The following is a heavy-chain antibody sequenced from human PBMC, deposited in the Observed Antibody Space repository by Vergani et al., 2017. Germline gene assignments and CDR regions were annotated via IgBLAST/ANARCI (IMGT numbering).Heavy chain of an antibody. CDR2: ISAYNGNT. V-gene: IGHV1-18*04. CDR3: ARARTRGWHIGAAAFDI. J-gene: IGHJ3*02. Sequence: QVQLVHSGAEVKKPGASVKVSCKASGYTFTSYGISWVRQATGQGLEWMGWISAYNGNTNYAQKLQGRVTMTTDTSTSTAYMELRSLRSDDTAVYYCARARTRGWHIGAAAFDIWGQGTMVTGSS. D-gene: IGHD3-10*01. CDR1: GYTFTSYG.